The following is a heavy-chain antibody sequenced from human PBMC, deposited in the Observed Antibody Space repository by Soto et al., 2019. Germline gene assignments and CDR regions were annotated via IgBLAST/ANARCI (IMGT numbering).Heavy chain of an antibody. CDR1: GFTFSSYV. D-gene: IGHD6-13*01. Sequence: GGSLRLSCAASGFTFSSYVMYWVRQAPGKGLEWVAVISYDGSNKYYADSVKGRFTISRDNSKNTLYLQMNSLRAEDTAVYYCAKALIAAAGTGSYFDYWGQGTLVTVSS. V-gene: IGHV3-30*18. CDR2: ISYDGSNK. CDR3: AKALIAAAGTGSYFDY. J-gene: IGHJ4*02.